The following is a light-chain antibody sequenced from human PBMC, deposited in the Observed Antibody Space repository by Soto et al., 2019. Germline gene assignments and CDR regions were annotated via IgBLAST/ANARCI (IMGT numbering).Light chain of an antibody. V-gene: IGLV2-14*01. CDR1: SRDVGGYNY. J-gene: IGLJ1*01. Sequence: QSVLTQPASASGSPGQSITISCTGTSRDVGGYNYVSWYQHHPGKAPKLLIYEVTYRPSGVSTRFSGSKSGNTASLTISGLQTEDEADYYCSSNTASFTYVFGTGTKLTVL. CDR2: EVT. CDR3: SSNTASFTYV.